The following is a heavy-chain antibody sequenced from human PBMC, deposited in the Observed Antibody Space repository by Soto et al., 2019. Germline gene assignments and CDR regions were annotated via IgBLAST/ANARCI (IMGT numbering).Heavy chain of an antibody. CDR2: INPSGGST. V-gene: IGHV1-46*01. CDR3: ARDRSPAYSSGWYYFDY. CDR1: GYTFTSYY. Sequence: GASVKVSCKASGYTFTSYYMHWVRQAPGQGLEWMGIINPSGGSTSYAQKFQGRVTMTRDTSTSTVYMELSSLRSEDTAVYYCARDRSPAYSSGWYYFDYWGQGTLVTSPQ. J-gene: IGHJ4*02. D-gene: IGHD6-19*01.